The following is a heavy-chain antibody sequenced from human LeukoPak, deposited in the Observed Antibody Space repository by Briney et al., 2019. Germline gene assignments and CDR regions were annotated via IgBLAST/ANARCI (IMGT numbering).Heavy chain of an antibody. D-gene: IGHD2-8*01. CDR1: GFTFSSYS. Sequence: GGSLRLSCAASGFTFSSYSMNWVRQAPGKGLEWVSSISSSSSYIYYADSVKGRFTISRDNAKNSLHLQMNSLRAEDTAVYYCARDWVYGHDAFDIWGQGTVVTVSS. CDR2: ISSSSSYI. J-gene: IGHJ3*02. V-gene: IGHV3-21*01. CDR3: ARDWVYGHDAFDI.